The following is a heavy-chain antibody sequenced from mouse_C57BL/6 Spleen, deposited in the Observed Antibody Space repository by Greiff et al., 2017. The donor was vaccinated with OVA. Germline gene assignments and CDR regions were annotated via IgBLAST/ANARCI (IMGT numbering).Heavy chain of an antibody. V-gene: IGHV1-81*01. Sequence: VKLMESGAELARPGASVKLSCKASGYTFTSYGISWVKQRTGQGLEWIGEIYPRSGNTYYNEKFKGKATLTADKSSSTAYMELRSLTSEDSAVYFCARGDSGGGSKGYWGQGTTLTVSS. CDR3: ARGDSGGGSKGY. CDR2: IYPRSGNT. D-gene: IGHD1-1*01. CDR1: GYTFTSYG. J-gene: IGHJ2*01.